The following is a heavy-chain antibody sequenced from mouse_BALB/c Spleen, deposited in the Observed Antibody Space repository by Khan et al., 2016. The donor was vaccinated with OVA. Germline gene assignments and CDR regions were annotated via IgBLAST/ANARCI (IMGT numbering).Heavy chain of an antibody. V-gene: IGHV1-81*01. CDR2: IYPGSGST. D-gene: IGHD1-1*01. Sequence: QVQLQPSGPELVKPGASVKMSCKASGYTFSDYVISWVKLRTGQGLEWIGEIYPGSGSTYYNEKFKGKATLTADKPSSTAYMQLSSLTSEDSAVYFCARSYDGAWFTYWGQGTLVTVS. J-gene: IGHJ3*01. CDR1: GYTFSDYV. CDR3: ARSYDGAWFTY.